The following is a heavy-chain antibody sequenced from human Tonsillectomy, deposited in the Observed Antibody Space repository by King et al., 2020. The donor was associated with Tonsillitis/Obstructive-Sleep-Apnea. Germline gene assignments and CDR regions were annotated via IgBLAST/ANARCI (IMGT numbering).Heavy chain of an antibody. D-gene: IGHD3-3*01. J-gene: IGHJ5*02. V-gene: IGHV1-46*01. CDR1: RYTFTSYY. CDR2: INPSGGSA. Sequence: QLVQSGAEVKKPGASVKVSCKASRYTFTSYYLHWVRQAPGQGLEWMGMINPSGGSASYAQKFQGRVTMTRDTSTGTVYMELSSLRSDDTAVYYCAREEKYDFWSTKKDNWFDPWGQGTLVTVSS. CDR3: AREEKYDFWSTKKDNWFDP.